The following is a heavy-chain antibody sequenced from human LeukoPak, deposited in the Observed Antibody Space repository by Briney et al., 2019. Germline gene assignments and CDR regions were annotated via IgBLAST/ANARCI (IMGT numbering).Heavy chain of an antibody. D-gene: IGHD6-19*01. CDR3: ATDLKKGDSGCFDY. CDR2: INTNTGNP. V-gene: IGHV7-4-1*02. Sequence: ASVKVSFKASGYTFTSYAMHWVRQAPGQGLEWMGWINTNTGNPTYAQGFTGRFVFSLDTSVSTAYLQISSLRAEDTAVYYCATDLKKGDSGCFDYWGQGTLVTVSS. J-gene: IGHJ4*02. CDR1: GYTFTSYA.